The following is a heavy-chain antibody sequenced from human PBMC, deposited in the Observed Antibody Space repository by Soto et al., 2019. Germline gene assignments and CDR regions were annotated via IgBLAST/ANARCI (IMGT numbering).Heavy chain of an antibody. J-gene: IGHJ5*02. V-gene: IGHV4-31*03. D-gene: IGHD6-19*01. CDR1: GYSITAGGYY. CDR2: FYSSGSI. Sequence: SETLSLTCFASGYSITAGGYYWSRIRHHPGKGLEWIGSFYSSGSIIYNPSLRSRVSISGDTSSNQFSMSLTSVTAADTARYYCARMYSSGSGWFHPWGQGTLVTVSS. CDR3: ARMYSSGSGWFHP.